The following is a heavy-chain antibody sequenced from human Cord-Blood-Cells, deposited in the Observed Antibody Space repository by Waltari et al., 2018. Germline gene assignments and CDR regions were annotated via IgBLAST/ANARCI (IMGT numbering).Heavy chain of an antibody. J-gene: IGHJ3*02. CDR1: GGSFSGYY. D-gene: IGHD6-13*01. CDR3: ARGYSSSWYKAFDI. CDR2: INHSGST. Sequence: QVQLQQWGAGLLKPSETLSLTCAVYGGSFSGYYWSWIRQPPGKGLEWIGEINHSGSTNYNPALKSRVTISVDTSKNQFSLKLSSMTAADTAVYYCARGYSSSWYKAFDIWGQGTMVTVSS. V-gene: IGHV4-34*01.